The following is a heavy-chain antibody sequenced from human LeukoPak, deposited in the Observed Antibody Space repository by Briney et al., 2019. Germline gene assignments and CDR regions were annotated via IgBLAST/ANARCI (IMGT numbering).Heavy chain of an antibody. V-gene: IGHV4-39*07. D-gene: IGHD6-19*01. CDR1: GGSISSSSYY. Sequence: PSETLSLTCTVSGGSISSSSYYWGWIRQPPGKGLEWIGSIYYSGSTYYNPSLKSRVTISVDTSKNQFSLKLSSVTAADTAVYYCARAPQWLVPFGQSIFDYWGQGTLVTVSS. CDR3: ARAPQWLVPFGQSIFDY. CDR2: IYYSGST. J-gene: IGHJ4*02.